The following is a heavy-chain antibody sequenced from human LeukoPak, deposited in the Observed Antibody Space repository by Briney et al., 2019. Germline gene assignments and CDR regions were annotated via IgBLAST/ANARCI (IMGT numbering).Heavy chain of an antibody. V-gene: IGHV4-34*01. J-gene: IGHJ5*02. D-gene: IGHD3-10*01. Sequence: NPSETLSLTRAVYAGSFSGYYWSWIRQPPGKGLEWIGEINHGGSTNYNPSLKSRVTISVDTSKNQFSLKLSSVTAADTAVYYCARLRGRYYYGSGSSLGPWGQGTLVTVSS. CDR2: INHGGST. CDR3: ARLRGRYYYGSGSSLGP. CDR1: AGSFSGYY.